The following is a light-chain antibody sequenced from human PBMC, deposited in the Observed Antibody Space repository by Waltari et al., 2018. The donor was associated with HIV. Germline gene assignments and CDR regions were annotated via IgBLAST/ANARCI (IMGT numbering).Light chain of an antibody. V-gene: IGKV2-30*01. J-gene: IGKJ1*01. CDR2: MVD. CDR1: HSLVYTATKTY. CDR3: MQGSHWPPA. Sequence: VVMTQSPLSLPVTPAQAASISCTSIHSLVYTATKTYLMWFYQRPGQAPRRLIHMVDNRDSGVPDRFTGSGSDTDFTLEISRVEADDVGLYYCMQGSHWPPAFGQGTKLEIK.